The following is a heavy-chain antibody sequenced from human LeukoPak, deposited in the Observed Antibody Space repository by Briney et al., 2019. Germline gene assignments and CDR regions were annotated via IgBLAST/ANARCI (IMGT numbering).Heavy chain of an antibody. Sequence: GGSLTLSCAASGFTFSSSWMSWVRQAPGKGLEWVSAISGSGGSTYYADSVKGRFTISRDNSKNTLYLQMNSLRAEDTAVYYCAKDRYSGSYYGLAFDIWGQGSMVPVSS. V-gene: IGHV3-23*01. J-gene: IGHJ3*02. CDR1: GFTFSSSW. CDR3: AKDRYSGSYYGLAFDI. D-gene: IGHD1-26*01. CDR2: ISGSGGST.